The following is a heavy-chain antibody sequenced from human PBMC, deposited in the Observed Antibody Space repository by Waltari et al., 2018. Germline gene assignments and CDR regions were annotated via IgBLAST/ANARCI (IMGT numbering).Heavy chain of an antibody. D-gene: IGHD5-12*01. CDR1: GGPISRSSYY. Sequence: QLQLQESGPGLVKPSETLSLTCTVSGGPISRSSYYWGWIRQPPGKGLEWIGSIYYSGSTYYNPSLKSRVTISVDTSKNQFSLKLSSVTAADTAVYYCARGGVATIWGDDYWGQGTLVTVSS. J-gene: IGHJ4*02. V-gene: IGHV4-39*07. CDR2: IYYSGST. CDR3: ARGGVATIWGDDY.